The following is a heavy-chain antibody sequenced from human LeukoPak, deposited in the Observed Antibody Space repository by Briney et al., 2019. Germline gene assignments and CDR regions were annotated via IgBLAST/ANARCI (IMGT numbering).Heavy chain of an antibody. CDR2: IYYSGST. CDR1: GGSFSGYY. D-gene: IGHD6-13*01. V-gene: IGHV4-59*01. J-gene: IGHJ5*02. Sequence: PSETLSLTCAVYGGSFSGYYWSWIRQPPGKGLEWIGYIYYSGSTNYNPSLKSRVTISVDTSKNQFSLKLSSVTAADTAVYYCARGGYVSWGGGFDPWGQGTLVTVSS. CDR3: ARGGYVSWGGGFDP.